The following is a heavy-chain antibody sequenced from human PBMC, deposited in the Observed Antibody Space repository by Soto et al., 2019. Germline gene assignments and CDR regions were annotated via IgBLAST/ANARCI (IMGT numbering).Heavy chain of an antibody. Sequence: EVQLVESGGGLVQPGGSLKLSCVASGFTFSGSAMHWVRQASGKGLEWVGRIKSKTDGGTTDYAAPVKGRFTISRDDSKNTLYLQMNSLKTEDTAVYYCTTYSNWFGMDVWGQGTTVTVSS. CDR3: TTYSNWFGMDV. J-gene: IGHJ6*02. CDR2: IKSKTDGGTT. CDR1: GFTFSGSA. V-gene: IGHV3-15*01. D-gene: IGHD4-4*01.